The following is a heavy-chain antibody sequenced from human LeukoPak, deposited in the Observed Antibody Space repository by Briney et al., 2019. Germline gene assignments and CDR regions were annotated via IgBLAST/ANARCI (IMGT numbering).Heavy chain of an antibody. CDR3: ARVIAAAGTGAYYYYGMDV. J-gene: IGHJ6*02. D-gene: IGHD6-13*01. V-gene: IGHV3-11*01. CDR2: ISSSGSTM. CDR1: GFSFSDYY. Sequence: GGSLRLSCAASGFSFSDYYMSWIRQAPGKGLEWVSYISSSGSTMYYADSVKGRFTISRDNAKNSLYLQMNSLRAEDTAVYYCARVIAAAGTGAYYYYGMDVWGQGTTVTVSS.